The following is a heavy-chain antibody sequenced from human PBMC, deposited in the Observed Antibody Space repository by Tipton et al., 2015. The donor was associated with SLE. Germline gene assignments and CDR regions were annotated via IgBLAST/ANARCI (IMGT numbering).Heavy chain of an antibody. CDR3: ARGYCSSPSCRYYYYYYMDV. Sequence: TLSPTCTVAGDSINSGGYYWSWIRQHPGKGLEWVGDIHYSGTTYHNPSLKSRVSISVDTSKNQFSLNLTSVTAADTTVYYCARGYCSSPSCRYYYYYYMDVWGKGTTVTVSS. D-gene: IGHD2-2*01. CDR2: IHYSGTT. J-gene: IGHJ6*03. CDR1: GDSINSGGYY. V-gene: IGHV4-31*03.